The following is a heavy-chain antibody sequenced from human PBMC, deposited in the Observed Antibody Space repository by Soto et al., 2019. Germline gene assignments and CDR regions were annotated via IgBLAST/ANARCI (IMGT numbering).Heavy chain of an antibody. D-gene: IGHD4-17*01. CDR1: GGSVSSGSYY. Sequence: KPSETLSLTCTVSGGSVSSGSYYWSWIRQPPGKGLGWIGYIYYSGSTNYNPSLKSRVTISVDTSKNQFSLKLSSVTAADTAVYYCARDNHPLTTVTTRYYYYGMDVWGQGTTVTVSS. V-gene: IGHV4-61*01. CDR2: IYYSGST. CDR3: ARDNHPLTTVTTRYYYYGMDV. J-gene: IGHJ6*02.